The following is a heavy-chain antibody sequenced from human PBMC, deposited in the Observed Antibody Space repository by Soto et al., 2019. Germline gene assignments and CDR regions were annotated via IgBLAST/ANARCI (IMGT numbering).Heavy chain of an antibody. Sequence: SETLSLTCTVSGGSISSYYWSWIRQPPGKGLEWIGYIYYSGSTNYNPSLKSRVTISVDTSKNQFSLKLSSVTAADTAVYYCARSIGGHPHFDYWGQGTLVTVSS. D-gene: IGHD6-25*01. CDR1: GGSISSYY. CDR3: ARSIGGHPHFDY. CDR2: IYYSGST. J-gene: IGHJ4*02. V-gene: IGHV4-59*08.